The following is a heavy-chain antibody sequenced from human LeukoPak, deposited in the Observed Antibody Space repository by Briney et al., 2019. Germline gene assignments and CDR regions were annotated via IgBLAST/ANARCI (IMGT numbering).Heavy chain of an antibody. V-gene: IGHV1-18*01. CDR2: INAYNGNT. CDR1: GYTFTSYG. D-gene: IGHD2-2*01. Sequence: ASVKVSCKASGYTFTSYGISWVRQAPGQGLEWMGWINAYNGNTNYAQNLQGRVTMTTDTSTSTAYMELRSLRSDDTAVYYCARSIVVVPAASLGYWGQGTLVTVSS. CDR3: ARSIVVVPAASLGY. J-gene: IGHJ4*02.